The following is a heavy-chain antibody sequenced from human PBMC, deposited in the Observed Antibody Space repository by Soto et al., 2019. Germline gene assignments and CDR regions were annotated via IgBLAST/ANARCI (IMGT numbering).Heavy chain of an antibody. CDR2: ISAHNGNT. Sequence: QVQLVQSGAEVKKPGASVKVSCKASGYAFTSYGISWVRQAPGQGLEWMGWISAHNGNTNYAQKLQGRVTVTRDTSTSTRYRELRRVRYDDTAAYYCARGRYGDYWGQGALVTVSS. J-gene: IGHJ4*02. CDR1: GYAFTSYG. D-gene: IGHD1-1*01. CDR3: ARGRYGDY. V-gene: IGHV1-18*01.